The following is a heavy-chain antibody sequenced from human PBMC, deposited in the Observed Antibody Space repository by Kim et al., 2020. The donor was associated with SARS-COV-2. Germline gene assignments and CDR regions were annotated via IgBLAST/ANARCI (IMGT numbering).Heavy chain of an antibody. V-gene: IGHV3-21*01. CDR1: GFTFSSYS. CDR2: ISSSSSYI. D-gene: IGHD3-16*01. CDR3: ARDLGHPYDYVWGGYY. J-gene: IGHJ4*02. Sequence: GGSLRLSCAASGFTFSSYSMNWVRQAPGKGLEWVSSISSSSSYIYYADSVKGRFTISRDNAKNSLYLQMNSLRAEDTAVYYCARDLGHPYDYVWGGYYWGQGTLVTVSS.